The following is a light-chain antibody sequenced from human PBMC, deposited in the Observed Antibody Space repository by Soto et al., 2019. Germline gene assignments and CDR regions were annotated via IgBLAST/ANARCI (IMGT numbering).Light chain of an antibody. CDR2: GAS. CDR1: QSVCNRC. Sequence: ETVLTQSPGTLSLSPGERVTLSCRASQSVCNRCLAWYQQKPGQSPRLLIYGASTRATGIPDRFSGRGSGTDFTLTISGLEPEDFAVYYCQHYGTTPWTFGQGTKVGIK. J-gene: IGKJ1*01. CDR3: QHYGTTPWT. V-gene: IGKV3-20*01.